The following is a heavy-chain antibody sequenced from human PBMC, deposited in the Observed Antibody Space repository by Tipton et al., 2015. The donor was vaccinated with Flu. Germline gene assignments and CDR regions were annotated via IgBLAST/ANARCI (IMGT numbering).Heavy chain of an antibody. Sequence: SLRLSCAVSGFTVSTSYMSWVRQPPGKGLEWVSIVYDDGRTYYADSVKGRFTISRDNSKNMLSLEMNSLRAEDTAVYYCARGQGANPWGQGTLVTVSS. CDR2: VYDDGRT. J-gene: IGHJ5*02. CDR3: ARGQGANP. CDR1: GFTVSTSY. V-gene: IGHV3-53*01.